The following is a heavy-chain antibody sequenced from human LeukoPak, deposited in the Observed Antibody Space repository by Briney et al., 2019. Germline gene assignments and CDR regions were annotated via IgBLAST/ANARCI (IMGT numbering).Heavy chain of an antibody. V-gene: IGHV4-28*01. CDR1: GYSISSDNW. D-gene: IGHD3-10*01. CDR2: IHYSGIT. J-gene: IGHJ4*02. CDR3: ARPSVYGSGSYGY. Sequence: PSETLSLTCAVSGYSISSDNWWGWIRPPPGKGLEWIGYIHYSGITYYSPSLKSRVTLSVDTSKNQFSLKLSSVTAADTAVYYCARPSVYGSGSYGYWGQGTLVTVSS.